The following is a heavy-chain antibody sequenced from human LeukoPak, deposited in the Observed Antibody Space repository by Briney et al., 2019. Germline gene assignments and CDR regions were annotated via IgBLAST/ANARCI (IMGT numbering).Heavy chain of an antibody. V-gene: IGHV3-21*04. CDR3: MRHASGEPPRY. J-gene: IGHJ4*02. CDR1: GFTFSSYS. CDR2: ISSSSSYI. Sequence: GGSLRLSCAASGFTFSSYSMNWVRQAPGKGLEWVSSISSSSSYIYYADSVKSRVTISVDTSKNQFSLQFSSVIAADTAVYYCMRHASGEPPRYWGQGTLVTASS. D-gene: IGHD7-27*01.